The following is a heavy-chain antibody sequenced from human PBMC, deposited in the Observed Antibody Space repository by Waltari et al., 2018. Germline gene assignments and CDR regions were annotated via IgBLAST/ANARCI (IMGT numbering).Heavy chain of an antibody. CDR2: IRTNANNYAT. V-gene: IGHV3-73*01. CDR3: GRHDPLDL. CDR1: GFIFSDSS. J-gene: IGHJ5*02. Sequence: EEHLVESGGGLVQPGGSLKLSCPASGFIFSDSSIHWVRQASGKGLEWVGRIRTNANNYATSYGASVQGRFTISRDDSRDTAYLQMNSLQIDDTAVYYCGRHDPLDLWGQGTLVAVSS.